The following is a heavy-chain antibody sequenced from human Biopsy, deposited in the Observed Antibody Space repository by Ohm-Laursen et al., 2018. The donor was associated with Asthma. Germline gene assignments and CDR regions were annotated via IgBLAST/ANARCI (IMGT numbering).Heavy chain of an antibody. Sequence: GSLRLSCTASGFTFDDYGMSWVRQAPGKGLDWVSGINWNGGSTGYADSVKGRFTISRDNVRNRLHLQMSSLRPDDSAAYHCAKDRFDNSVTSKYYYYGIDVWGQGTTVTVSS. D-gene: IGHD3-16*01. J-gene: IGHJ6*02. CDR3: AKDRFDNSVTSKYYYYGIDV. CDR1: GFTFDDYG. CDR2: INWNGGST. V-gene: IGHV3-20*01.